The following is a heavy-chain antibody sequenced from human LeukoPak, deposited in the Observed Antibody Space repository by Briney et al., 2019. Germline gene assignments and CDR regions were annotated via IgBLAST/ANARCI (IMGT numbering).Heavy chain of an antibody. CDR1: GFTFTDHY. CDR3: VREGEGPLSKGFDY. Sequence: ASVKVSCKSSGFTFTDHYIHWVRQAPGQGLEWKGYIGPHSTFTSSPQEFQGRVTMTRDTSMTTAYMELTRLTSDDTAVYYCVREGEGPLSKGFDYWGQGTLVTVSS. CDR2: IGPHSTFT. V-gene: IGHV1-2*02. D-gene: IGHD2/OR15-2a*01. J-gene: IGHJ4*02.